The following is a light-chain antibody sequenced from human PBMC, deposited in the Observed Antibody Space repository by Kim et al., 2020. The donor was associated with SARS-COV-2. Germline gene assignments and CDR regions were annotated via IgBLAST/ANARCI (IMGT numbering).Light chain of an antibody. J-gene: IGKJ4*01. Sequence: LSLSPGERATLSCRASQSVSSYLAWYQQKPGQAPRLLIYDASNRATGIPARFSGSGSGTDFTLTISSLEPEDFAVYYCQQRSNWPFGGGTKVEIK. CDR3: QQRSNWP. CDR2: DAS. V-gene: IGKV3-11*01. CDR1: QSVSSY.